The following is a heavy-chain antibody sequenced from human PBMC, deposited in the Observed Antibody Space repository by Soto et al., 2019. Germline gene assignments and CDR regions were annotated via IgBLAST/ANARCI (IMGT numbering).Heavy chain of an antibody. V-gene: IGHV5-51*01. D-gene: IGHD6-6*01. CDR2: IFPGDSDT. J-gene: IGHJ4*02. CDR3: ARRVAAHPYFDF. CDR1: GYIFANEW. Sequence: PGESLKISCKGSGYIFANEWIAWVSQMPGKGLEWMGIIFPGDSDTRYSPSFQGQVTISADKSINTAYLQWSSLKASDTAVYYCARRVAAHPYFDFWGQGALVTVSS.